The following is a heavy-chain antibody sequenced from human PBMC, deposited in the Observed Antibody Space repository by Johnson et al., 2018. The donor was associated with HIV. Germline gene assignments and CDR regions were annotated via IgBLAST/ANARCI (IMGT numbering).Heavy chain of an antibody. J-gene: IGHJ3*02. V-gene: IGHV3-30*14. D-gene: IGHD3-10*01. Sequence: QVQLVESGGGVVQPGRSLRLSCAASGFTFSSYAMHWVRQAPGRGLEWVAVVSYDGSNKYYVDSVKGRFTVSRDNSKNTLYLQMNSLRAEDTAVYYCARDIMRAGSYYDAFDIWGQGTMVTVSS. CDR2: VSYDGSNK. CDR1: GFTFSSYA. CDR3: ARDIMRAGSYYDAFDI.